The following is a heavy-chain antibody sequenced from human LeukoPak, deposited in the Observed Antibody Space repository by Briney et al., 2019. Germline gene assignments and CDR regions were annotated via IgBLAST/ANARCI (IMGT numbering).Heavy chain of an antibody. CDR1: GFTFSSYA. J-gene: IGHJ4*02. Sequence: QSGGSLRLSCAASGFTFSSYAMHWVRQAPGKGLEWVAVISYDGSNKYYADSVKGRFTISRDNSKNTLYLQMNSLRAEDTAVYYCARDWGQWLSRHFDYWGQGTLVTVSS. D-gene: IGHD6-19*01. CDR3: ARDWGQWLSRHFDY. V-gene: IGHV3-30*04. CDR2: ISYDGSNK.